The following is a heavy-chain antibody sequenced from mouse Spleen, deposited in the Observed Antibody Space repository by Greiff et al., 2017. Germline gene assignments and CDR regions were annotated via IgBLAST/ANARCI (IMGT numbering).Heavy chain of an antibody. CDR1: GYTFTSYW. CDR3: ARSNRYDGFDY. J-gene: IGHJ2*01. CDR2: INPSNGRT. Sequence: VQLQQSGAELAKPGASVKLSCKASGYTFTSYWMHWVKQRPGQGLEWIGEINPSNGRTNYNEKFKSKATLTVDKSSSTAYMQLSSLTSEDSAVYYCARSNRYDGFDYWGQGTTLTVSS. V-gene: IGHV1S81*02. D-gene: IGHD2-14*01.